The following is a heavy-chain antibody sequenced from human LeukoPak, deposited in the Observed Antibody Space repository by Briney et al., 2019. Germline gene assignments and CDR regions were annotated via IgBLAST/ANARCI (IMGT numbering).Heavy chain of an antibody. Sequence: PGRSLRLSCAASGFTFSIYAMNWVRQAPGKGLEWVAVISYDGSNEYYADSVKGRSTITRDNSKNTLYLQMNSLRTEDTAVYYCATDRASKGEQWLGYLSFWGQGTLVTVSS. D-gene: IGHD6-19*01. CDR1: GFTFSIYA. CDR2: ISYDGSNE. CDR3: ATDRASKGEQWLGYLSF. J-gene: IGHJ4*02. V-gene: IGHV3-30*03.